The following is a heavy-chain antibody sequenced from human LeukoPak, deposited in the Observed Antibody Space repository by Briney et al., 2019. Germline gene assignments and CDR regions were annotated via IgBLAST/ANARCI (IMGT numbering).Heavy chain of an antibody. V-gene: IGHV4-61*02. Sequence: SETLSLTCTVSGGSISSGSYYWSWVRQPAGKGLEWIGRISSSGSTNYNPSLKSRVTISVDTSKNRFSLKLSSVTTADTAVYFCARGPYSYDSSGAFDIWGQGTMVTVSS. CDR3: ARGPYSYDSSGAFDI. CDR1: GGSISSGSYY. D-gene: IGHD3-22*01. CDR2: ISSSGST. J-gene: IGHJ3*02.